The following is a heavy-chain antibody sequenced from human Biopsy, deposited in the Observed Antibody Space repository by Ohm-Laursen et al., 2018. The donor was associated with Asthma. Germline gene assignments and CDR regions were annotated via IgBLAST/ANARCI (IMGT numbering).Heavy chain of an antibody. CDR2: RSKDASTQ. D-gene: IGHD1-1*01. J-gene: IGHJ3*02. Sequence: ALSLAFAPAGFSFSNFAIHWLRQAARKAIEWVGVRSKDASTQDYADTVNARFTKAKDNPKYTQDLQMNSLSEEETAVYYCVRDGTDDAFDIWGQGTVVSVSS. CDR3: VRDGTDDAFDI. CDR1: GFSFSNFA. V-gene: IGHV3-30*01.